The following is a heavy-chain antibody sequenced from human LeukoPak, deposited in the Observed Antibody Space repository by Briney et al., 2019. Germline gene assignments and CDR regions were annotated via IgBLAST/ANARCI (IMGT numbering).Heavy chain of an antibody. Sequence: ASVKVSCKASGYTFTSYYMHWMRQAPGQGLEWMGIINPSGGSTSYAQKFQGRVTMTRDMSTSTVYMELSSLRSEDTAVYYCARDRCTNGVCPYIGYWGQGTLVTVSS. CDR1: GYTFTSYY. V-gene: IGHV1-46*01. J-gene: IGHJ4*02. CDR3: ARDRCTNGVCPYIGY. D-gene: IGHD2-8*01. CDR2: INPSGGST.